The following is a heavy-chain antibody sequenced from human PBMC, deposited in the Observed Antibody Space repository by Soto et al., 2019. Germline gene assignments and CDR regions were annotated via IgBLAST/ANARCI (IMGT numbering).Heavy chain of an antibody. CDR3: ATTMRGSFTVAFDY. J-gene: IGHJ4*02. D-gene: IGHD4-17*01. CDR1: GFTFSIYA. Sequence: QVQLVESGGGVVQPERSLRLSCAASGFTFSIYAMHWVRQAPGKGLEWVAVISHDGNNKYYADSVKGRFTISRDNSKNTVYLQMNSLRAEDTAVYYCATTMRGSFTVAFDYWGQGTLVTVSS. V-gene: IGHV3-30-3*01. CDR2: ISHDGNNK.